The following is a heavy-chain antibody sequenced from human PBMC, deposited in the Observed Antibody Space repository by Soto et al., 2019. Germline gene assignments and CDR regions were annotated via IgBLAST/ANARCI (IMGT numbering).Heavy chain of an antibody. CDR1: GNTFTSYD. D-gene: IGHD3-10*01. Sequence: ASVKVSCKXSGNTFTSYDINWVRQATGHGLEWMGWINPNSGNIGYAQKFQGRVTMARDTAIRTAYMEVSRLRSDDTAVYYCARGRASGSYYLLDYWGQGTLVTVSS. CDR2: INPNSGNI. V-gene: IGHV1-8*01. J-gene: IGHJ4*02. CDR3: ARGRASGSYYLLDY.